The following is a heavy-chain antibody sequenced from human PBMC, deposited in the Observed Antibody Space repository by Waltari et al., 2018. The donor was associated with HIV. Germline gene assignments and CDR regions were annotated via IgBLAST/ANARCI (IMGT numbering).Heavy chain of an antibody. D-gene: IGHD3-22*01. J-gene: IGHJ4*02. CDR2: IKQDEREK. Sequence: EVQLVESGGGLVQPGGSLRLSCADSEFTFNNYWMTGVRQAQGRGLEWVANIKQDEREKYYVDSGKGRFTISRDNAKNSLFLQMNSLRAEDTAVYYCAREALYDSSGYYFDYWGQGTLVTVSS. V-gene: IGHV3-7*01. CDR3: AREALYDSSGYYFDY. CDR1: EFTFNNYW.